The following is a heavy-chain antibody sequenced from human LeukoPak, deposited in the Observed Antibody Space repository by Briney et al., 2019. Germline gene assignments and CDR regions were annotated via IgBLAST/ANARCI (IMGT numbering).Heavy chain of an antibody. CDR1: GFTFSDYY. CDR2: ISSSSSYT. J-gene: IGHJ6*04. Sequence: GGSLRLSCAASGFTFSDYYMSWIRQAPGKGLEWVSYISSSSSYTNYVDSVKGRFTISRDNAKNSLYLQMNSLRAEDTAVYYCARRIAVAGLGVYYGMYVWGKGTTVTVSS. V-gene: IGHV3-11*06. CDR3: ARRIAVAGLGVYYGMYV. D-gene: IGHD6-19*01.